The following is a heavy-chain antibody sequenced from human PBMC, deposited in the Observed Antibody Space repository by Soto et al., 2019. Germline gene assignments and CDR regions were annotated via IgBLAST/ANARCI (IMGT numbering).Heavy chain of an antibody. Sequence: ELQLLESGGALVQPGGSLRLSCAASEFTFSNYAMSWVRQAPGKGLDWVSSIGGTGSDTYYADSVRGRFTISRDNSKNSLYLQLNSLRTEDTAMYFCAKDAVPYNGKWDWFDPWGQGTLVIVSS. CDR3: AKDAVPYNGKWDWFDP. J-gene: IGHJ5*02. CDR1: EFTFSNYA. CDR2: IGGTGSDT. D-gene: IGHD1-20*01. V-gene: IGHV3-23*01.